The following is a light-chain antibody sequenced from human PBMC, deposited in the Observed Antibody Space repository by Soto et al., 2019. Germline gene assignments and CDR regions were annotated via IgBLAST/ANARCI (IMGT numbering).Light chain of an antibody. CDR2: GAS. V-gene: IGKV3-20*01. CDR1: QSVSNSN. J-gene: IGKJ3*01. Sequence: EVVLTQSPGTLSLSPGETAALSCGASQSVSNSNLAWYQQRPGQPPRLLIYGASTRATGVPDSFSGGGSRTDFTLASSILEPEDFAVYYCQHYGGSPGAFGPGTKVEIK. CDR3: QHYGGSPGA.